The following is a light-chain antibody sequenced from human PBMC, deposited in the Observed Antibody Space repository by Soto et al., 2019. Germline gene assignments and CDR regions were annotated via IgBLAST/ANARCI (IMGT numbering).Light chain of an antibody. J-gene: IGKJ1*01. Sequence: EIVLTQSPATLSSFPGDRVTLSCRASQNVGTFLAWYQLKPGQAPRLVIYDASNRAAGIPDRFSGSGSGTDFTLTISGLEPEDFALYYCLQRNNWPPWTFGQGTKVDIK. V-gene: IGKV3-11*01. CDR2: DAS. CDR3: LQRNNWPPWT. CDR1: QNVGTF.